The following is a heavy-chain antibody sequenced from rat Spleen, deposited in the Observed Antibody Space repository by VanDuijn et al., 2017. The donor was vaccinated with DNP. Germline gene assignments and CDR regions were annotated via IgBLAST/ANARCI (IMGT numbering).Heavy chain of an antibody. CDR3: ARHVLPLRVWDY. D-gene: IGHD1-4*01. J-gene: IGHJ2*01. Sequence: EVQLVESGGGLVQPGGSLKLSCAASGFTFRDYYMAWVRQAPTKGLEWVAYSSYDGGSTYNGDSVKGRFTISRDNAKSTLYLQMNSLRSEDTATYYCARHVLPLRVWDYWGQGVMVTVSS. CDR2: SSYDGGST. CDR1: GFTFRDYY. V-gene: IGHV5-22*01.